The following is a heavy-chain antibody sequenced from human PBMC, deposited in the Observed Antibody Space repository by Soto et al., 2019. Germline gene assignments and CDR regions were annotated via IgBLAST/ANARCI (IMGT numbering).Heavy chain of an antibody. J-gene: IGHJ4*02. D-gene: IGHD2-2*01. V-gene: IGHV3-30-3*01. CDR3: ARGPSSLTRFDY. Sequence: WGSLRLSCAASGFTFSSYAMHWVRQAPGKGLEWVAAISHDGSNKYYADSVKGRFTIARDNSKNTLYLQMNSLRAEDTAVYYCARGPSSLTRFDYWGQGTLVTVSS. CDR1: GFTFSSYA. CDR2: ISHDGSNK.